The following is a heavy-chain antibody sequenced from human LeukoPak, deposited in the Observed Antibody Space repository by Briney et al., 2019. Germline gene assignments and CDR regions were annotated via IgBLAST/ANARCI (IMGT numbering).Heavy chain of an antibody. CDR1: GFTFSSYW. V-gene: IGHV3-7*01. CDR3: ARDSSLRYYFDY. Sequence: GGSLRLSCAASGFTFSSYWMSCVRQAPGRGLEWVANIKQDGSEKYYVDSVKGRFTISRDNAKNSLSLQMNSLRAEDTAVYYCARDSSLRYYFDYWGQGTLVTVSS. CDR2: IKQDGSEK. J-gene: IGHJ4*02.